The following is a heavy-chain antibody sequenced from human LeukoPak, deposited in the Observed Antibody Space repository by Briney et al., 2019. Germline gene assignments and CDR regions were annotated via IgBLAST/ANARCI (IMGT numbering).Heavy chain of an antibody. Sequence: PSETLSLTCAVYGGSFSGYYWSWIRQPPGKGLEWIGEINHSGSTNYNPSLKSRVTISVDTSKNQFSLKLSSVTAADTAVYYCARGHPSEKHAFDIWGQGTMVTVSS. V-gene: IGHV4-34*01. J-gene: IGHJ3*02. CDR2: INHSGST. D-gene: IGHD2-2*01. CDR1: GGSFSGYY. CDR3: ARGHPSEKHAFDI.